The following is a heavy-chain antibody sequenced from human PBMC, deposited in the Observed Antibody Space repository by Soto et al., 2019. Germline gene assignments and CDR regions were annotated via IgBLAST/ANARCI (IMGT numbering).Heavy chain of an antibody. CDR1: GFTFDDQA. D-gene: IGHD3-16*01. Sequence: EVQLVESGGGLVQPGRSLRLSCAASGFTFDDQAMHWVRQAPGKGLEWVSGISWDGGIEDYADSVKGRFTISRDNAKNSLSLQMIGLRPEDTALYYCAKRGNSNSFDSWGQGTLVTGSS. CDR3: AKRGNSNSFDS. CDR2: ISWDGGIE. J-gene: IGHJ4*02. V-gene: IGHV3-9*01.